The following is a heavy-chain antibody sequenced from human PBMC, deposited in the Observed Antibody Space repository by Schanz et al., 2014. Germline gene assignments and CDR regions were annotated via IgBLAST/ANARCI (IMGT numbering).Heavy chain of an antibody. Sequence: QVQLQESGPGLVKPSGTLFLTCAVSGGSISSSNWWSWVRQPPGKGLEWIGEIYHSGSTNYKPSLKSRVPISADKSKTQFSLKLRSVTAADTAVYYCARNRPRVLPPYQYYSMDIWGQGATVTVSS. CDR3: ARNRPRVLPPYQYYSMDI. D-gene: IGHD3-10*01. J-gene: IGHJ6*02. V-gene: IGHV4-4*02. CDR1: GGSISSSNW. CDR2: IYHSGST.